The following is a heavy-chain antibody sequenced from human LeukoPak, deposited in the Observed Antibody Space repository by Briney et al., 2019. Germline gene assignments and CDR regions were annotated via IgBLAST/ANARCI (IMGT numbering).Heavy chain of an antibody. CDR3: ARDRRTYYYGSGSYYYFDY. Sequence: SETLSLTCTVSGGSIRSYYWSWIRQTPGKGLEWIGYIYYSGSTNYNPSLKSRVTMSVDTSKNQFSLKLSSVTAADTAVYYCARDRRTYYYGSGSYYYFDYWGQGTLVTVSS. D-gene: IGHD3-10*01. CDR2: IYYSGST. CDR1: GGSIRSYY. V-gene: IGHV4-59*12. J-gene: IGHJ4*02.